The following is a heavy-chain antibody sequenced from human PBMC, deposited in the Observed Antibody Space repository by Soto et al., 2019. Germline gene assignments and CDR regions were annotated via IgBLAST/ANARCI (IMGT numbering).Heavy chain of an antibody. V-gene: IGHV4-31*03. Sequence: QVQLQESGPGLVKPSQTLSLTCTVSGGSISSGGYYWSWIRQHPGKGLEWIGYIYYIGSTYYNPSLKSRVTISVDTSKNQFSLKLSSVTAADTAVYYCAREGQSPWLGPFDLWGRGTLVTVSS. D-gene: IGHD6-19*01. J-gene: IGHJ2*01. CDR3: AREGQSPWLGPFDL. CDR2: IYYIGST. CDR1: GGSISSGGYY.